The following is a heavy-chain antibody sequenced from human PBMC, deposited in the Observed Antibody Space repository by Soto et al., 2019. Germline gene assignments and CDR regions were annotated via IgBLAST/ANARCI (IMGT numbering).Heavy chain of an antibody. V-gene: IGHV3-23*01. Sequence: EVQLLESGGGLVQPGGSLRLSCAASGFTFSNYGMSWVRQAPGKGLEWVSAVSGSGSATYYADSVKGRFTISRDNSKNTLYLQMNSLRAEDTAVYYCAKGGLNAFDIWGQGTMVTVSS. CDR3: AKGGLNAFDI. CDR1: GFTFSNYG. J-gene: IGHJ3*02. CDR2: VSGSGSAT.